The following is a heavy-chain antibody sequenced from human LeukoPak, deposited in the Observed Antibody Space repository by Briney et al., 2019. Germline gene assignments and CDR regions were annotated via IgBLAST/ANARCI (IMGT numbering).Heavy chain of an antibody. J-gene: IGHJ4*02. V-gene: IGHV1-2*02. CDR3: ARSGVTTIPNFDY. D-gene: IGHD5-12*01. Sequence: APVKVSCKVSGYTLTELSMHWVRQAPGQGLEWMVWINPNSGATNSVQKFQGRVTMTRDTSISTAYMELNGLRSDDTAVYYCARSGVTTIPNFDYWGQGTLVTVSS. CDR2: INPNSGAT. CDR1: GYTLTELS.